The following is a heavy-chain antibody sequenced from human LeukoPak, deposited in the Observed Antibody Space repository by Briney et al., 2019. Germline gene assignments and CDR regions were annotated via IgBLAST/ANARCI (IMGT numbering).Heavy chain of an antibody. CDR2: IYYSGST. D-gene: IGHD6-13*01. Sequence: PSETLSLTCTVSGGSISSYYWSWIRQPPGKGLEWIGYIYYSGSTNYNPSLKSRVTISVDTSKNQFSLKLTSVTAADTAVYYCARVKRGIAAAGSMNWFDPWGQGTPVTVSS. CDR1: GGSISSYY. J-gene: IGHJ5*02. CDR3: ARVKRGIAAAGSMNWFDP. V-gene: IGHV4-59*01.